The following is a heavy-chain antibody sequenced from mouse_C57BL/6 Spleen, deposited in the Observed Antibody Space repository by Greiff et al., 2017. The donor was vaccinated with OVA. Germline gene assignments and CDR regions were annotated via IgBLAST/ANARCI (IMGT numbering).Heavy chain of an antibody. Sequence: QVQLKESGPGLVQPSQSLSITCTVSGFSLTCYGVHWVRQSPGKGLEWLGVIWSGGSTDYNAAFISRLSISKDNSKSQVFFKMNSLQADDTAIYYCASIYSNPFAYWGQGTLVTVSA. J-gene: IGHJ3*01. CDR3: ASIYSNPFAY. CDR2: IWSGGST. CDR1: GFSLTCYG. V-gene: IGHV2-2*01. D-gene: IGHD2-5*01.